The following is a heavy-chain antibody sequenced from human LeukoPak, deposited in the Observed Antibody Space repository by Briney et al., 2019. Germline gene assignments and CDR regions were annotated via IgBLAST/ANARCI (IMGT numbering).Heavy chain of an antibody. CDR3: ARGDYGDPSRLEY. Sequence: SETLSLTCTVSGGSISTYYWSWIRQPPGKGLEWIGYIYYSGSTNYNPSLKSRVTISVDTSKNQFSLKLSSVTAADTAVYYCARGDYGDPSRLEYWGQGTLVTVSS. J-gene: IGHJ4*02. D-gene: IGHD4-17*01. CDR1: GGSISTYY. CDR2: IYYSGST. V-gene: IGHV4-59*01.